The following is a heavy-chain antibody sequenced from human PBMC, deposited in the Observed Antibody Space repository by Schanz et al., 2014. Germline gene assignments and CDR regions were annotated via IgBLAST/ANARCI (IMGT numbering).Heavy chain of an antibody. Sequence: QVQLVQSGAEVKKPGASVRVSCKASGYSFTTYDVNWVRQATGQGLEWMGWMNPTTGNRGYAQNFHGRVTMTTDTSTSTAYMELRSLISDDTAVYYCVRDAGWAFGDYHGMDVWGQGTTVTVSS. CDR3: VRDAGWAFGDYHGMDV. J-gene: IGHJ6*02. CDR1: GYSFTTYD. D-gene: IGHD3-10*01. CDR2: MNPTTGNR. V-gene: IGHV1-8*01.